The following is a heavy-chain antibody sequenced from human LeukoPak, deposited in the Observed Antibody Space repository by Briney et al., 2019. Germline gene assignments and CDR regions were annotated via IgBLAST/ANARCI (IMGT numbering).Heavy chain of an antibody. V-gene: IGHV4-39*07. CDR3: ARDRRGKITYYDILAYCMDV. Sequence: SETLSLTCTVSGGSLSSSSYYWGWLRQPPGKGLEWLGSIYYSGSTYYNPSLKSRVTISVDTSKNQFSLKLSSVTAADTAVYYCARDRRGKITYYDILAYCMDVWGQGTTVTVSS. CDR2: IYYSGST. J-gene: IGHJ6*02. CDR1: GGSLSSSSYY. D-gene: IGHD3-9*01.